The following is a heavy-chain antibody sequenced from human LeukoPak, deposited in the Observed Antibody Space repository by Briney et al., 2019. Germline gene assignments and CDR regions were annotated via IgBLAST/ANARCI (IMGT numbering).Heavy chain of an antibody. CDR1: GGSFSGYY. Sequence: TSETLSLTCAVYGGSFSGYYWSWIRQPPGKGLEWIGEINHSGSTNYNPSLKSRVTISVDTSKSQFSLKLSSVTAADTAVYYCARAELRFLPFRYWGQGTLVTVSS. CDR2: INHSGST. CDR3: ARAELRFLPFRY. J-gene: IGHJ4*02. D-gene: IGHD3-3*01. V-gene: IGHV4-34*01.